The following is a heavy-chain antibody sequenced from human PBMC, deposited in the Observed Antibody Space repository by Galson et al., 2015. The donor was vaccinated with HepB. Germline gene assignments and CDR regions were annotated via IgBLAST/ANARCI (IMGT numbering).Heavy chain of an antibody. V-gene: IGHV5-51*01. Sequence: QSGAEVKKPGESLKISCKGSGYSFTSYWIGWVRQMPGKGLEWMGIIYPGDSDTRYSPSFQGQVTISADKSTSTAYLQWSSLKASDTAMYYCARHGVYCTNGVCYRGVDYWGQGTLVTVSS. J-gene: IGHJ4*02. CDR3: ARHGVYCTNGVCYRGVDY. CDR1: GYSFTSYW. D-gene: IGHD2-8*01. CDR2: IYPGDSDT.